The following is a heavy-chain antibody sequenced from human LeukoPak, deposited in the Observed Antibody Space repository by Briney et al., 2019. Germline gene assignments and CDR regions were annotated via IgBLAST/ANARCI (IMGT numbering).Heavy chain of an antibody. CDR2: IYYSGST. J-gene: IGHJ6*04. V-gene: IGHV4-39*07. Sequence: PSETLSLTCTVSGGSISSSSYYWGCIRQPPGKGLEWIGSIYYSGSTYYNPSLKSRVTISVDTSKNQFSLKLSSVTAADTAVYYCARVPYDILTGYMDVWGKGTTVTVSS. D-gene: IGHD3-9*01. CDR3: ARVPYDILTGYMDV. CDR1: GGSISSSSYY.